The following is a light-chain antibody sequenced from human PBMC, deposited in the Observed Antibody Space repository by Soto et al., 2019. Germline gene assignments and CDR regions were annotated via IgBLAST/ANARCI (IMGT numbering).Light chain of an antibody. CDR2: DAP. CDR1: QSCSSW. J-gene: IGKJ1*01. CDR3: QHYNSNSWP. V-gene: IGKV1-5*01. Sequence: DIQVTQAPSTLSASVGDRVTITCRASQSCSSWLAWYQQKPGNAPKLLIYDAPGLESGVPSRVSGSGSGTELNLPISSPQPDDFATYYYQHYNSNSWPFGQANKVQIK.